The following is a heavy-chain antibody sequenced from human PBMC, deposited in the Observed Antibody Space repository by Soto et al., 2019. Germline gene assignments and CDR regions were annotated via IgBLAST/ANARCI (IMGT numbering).Heavy chain of an antibody. CDR2: IKTDASST. V-gene: IGHV3-21*01. CDR3: ARRQIPPPTRGAATARGGMDV. D-gene: IGHD6-13*01. J-gene: IGHJ6*02. CDR1: GLTFTSYT. Sequence: GGSLRLSCAASGLTFTSYTMNWVRQAPGKGLEWVSSIKTDASSTYYADSMRGRFTISRDNAKNSLYLQMNSLSAEDTAVYYCARRQIPPPTRGAATARGGMDVWGQGTTVTVSS.